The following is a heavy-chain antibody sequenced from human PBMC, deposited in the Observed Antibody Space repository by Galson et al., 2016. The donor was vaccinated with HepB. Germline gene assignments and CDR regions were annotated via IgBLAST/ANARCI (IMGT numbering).Heavy chain of an antibody. V-gene: IGHV3-64*02. J-gene: IGHJ6*02. CDR3: ARRPPYYYHGMDV. CDR1: GFTFSTYP. Sequence: SLRLSCAASGFTFSTYPMHWVRLAPGKGLEYVSGITSNGGDTYYADSVKGRFTISRDNSKNTVYLQMGSLRAEDMAVYYCARRPPYYYHGMDVWGQGTTVTVSS. D-gene: IGHD6-6*01. CDR2: ITSNGGDT.